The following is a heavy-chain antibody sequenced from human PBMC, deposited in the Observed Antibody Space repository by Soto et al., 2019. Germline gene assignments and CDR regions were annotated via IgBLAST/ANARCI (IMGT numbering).Heavy chain of an antibody. CDR3: GRGAVILAVMNFDF. J-gene: IGHJ4*02. CDR2: IKHSGST. V-gene: IGHV4-34*01. Sequence: QVQLQQLGAGLLKPSETLSLTCSVYGGSFSGYYWSCIRHPPGKGLEWIGEIKHSGSTNYNQSLKSRVTRLVNTSENQFCLRRSSVTAADTVVKYCGRGAVILAVMNFDFWGQGTLVTVSS. D-gene: IGHD4-4*01. CDR1: GGSFSGYY.